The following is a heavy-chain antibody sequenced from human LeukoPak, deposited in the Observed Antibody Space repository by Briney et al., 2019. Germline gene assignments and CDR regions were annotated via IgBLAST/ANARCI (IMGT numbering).Heavy chain of an antibody. D-gene: IGHD3-16*02. Sequence: PGGSLRLSCAASGFTFSSYEMNWVRQAPGKGLEWVSYISSSGSTIYYADSVKGRFTISRDNAKNSLYLQMNSLRAEDTAVYYCARDIKPDYVWGSYRHNHPGSFDYWGQGTLVTVSS. J-gene: IGHJ4*02. CDR2: ISSSGSTI. CDR1: GFTFSSYE. CDR3: ARDIKPDYVWGSYRHNHPGSFDY. V-gene: IGHV3-48*03.